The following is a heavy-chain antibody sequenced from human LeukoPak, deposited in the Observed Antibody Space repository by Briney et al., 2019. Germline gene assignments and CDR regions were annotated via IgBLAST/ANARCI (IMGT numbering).Heavy chain of an antibody. Sequence: PSETLSLTCTVSGGSINNYYWSWIRQPPGKGLEWIGYIYYRGSTNFNPSLKSRVTFSVDTSKNQFSLKLNSVTAADTAVYYCARGGDYGDLRYFDYWGQGTLVTVSS. CDR2: IYYRGST. V-gene: IGHV4-59*01. CDR1: GGSINNYY. D-gene: IGHD4-17*01. J-gene: IGHJ4*02. CDR3: ARGGDYGDLRYFDY.